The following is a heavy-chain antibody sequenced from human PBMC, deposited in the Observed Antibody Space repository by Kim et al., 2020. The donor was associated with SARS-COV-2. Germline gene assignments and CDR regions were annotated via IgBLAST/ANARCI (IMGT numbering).Heavy chain of an antibody. CDR2: IYYSGST. D-gene: IGHD3-16*01. CDR3: ARHPNRVDDWAAFDY. V-gene: IGHV4-39*01. CDR1: GGSISSSSYY. Sequence: SETLSLTCTVSGGSISSSSYYWGWIRQPPGKGLEWIGTIYYSGSTFHNPSLRTRRTISADTSKNRFFLTLSSVTAADTAVYYCARHPNRVDDWAAFDYWG. J-gene: IGHJ4*01.